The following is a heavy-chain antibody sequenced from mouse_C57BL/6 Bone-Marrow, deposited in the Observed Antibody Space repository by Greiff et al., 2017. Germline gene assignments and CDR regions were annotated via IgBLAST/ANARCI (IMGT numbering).Heavy chain of an antibody. CDR3: ARQGPWFAY. CDR2: ISNGGGST. J-gene: IGHJ3*01. V-gene: IGHV5-12*01. CDR1: GFTFSDYY. Sequence: EVKVVESGGGLVQPGGSLKLSCAASGFTFSDYYMYWVRQTPEKRLEWVAYISNGGGSTYYPDTVKGRFTISRDNAKNTLYLQMSRLKSEDTAMYYCARQGPWFAYWGQGTLVTVSA.